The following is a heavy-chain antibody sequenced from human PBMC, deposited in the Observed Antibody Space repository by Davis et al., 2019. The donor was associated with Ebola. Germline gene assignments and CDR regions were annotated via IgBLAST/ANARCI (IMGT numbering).Heavy chain of an antibody. J-gene: IGHJ4*02. CDR2: LGTSADT. CDR3: ATQGGYSNGGYFGF. Sequence: GGSLRLSCAASGFTFSNAWMSWVRQAPGKGLEWVSTLGTSADTYYADSVKGRFTISRDDSKDTLYLQMNSLRAEDTAVYYCATQGGYSNGGYFGFWGQGSLVTGSS. V-gene: IGHV3-66*02. D-gene: IGHD4-11*01. CDR1: GFTFSNAW.